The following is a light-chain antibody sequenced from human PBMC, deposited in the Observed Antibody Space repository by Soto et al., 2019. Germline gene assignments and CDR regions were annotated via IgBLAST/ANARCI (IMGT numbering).Light chain of an antibody. J-gene: IGKJ2*01. V-gene: IGKV1-5*03. CDR2: KAS. CDR3: QLYEHYSEST. Sequence: DIQMTQSPSTLSASVGDRVTITCRASQSISTWLAWYQQKPGKAPKVLVHKASSLENGVPSRFSGTGSETEFTLSISSLQPDDFATYYCQLYEHYSESTFGQGTKLEIK. CDR1: QSISTW.